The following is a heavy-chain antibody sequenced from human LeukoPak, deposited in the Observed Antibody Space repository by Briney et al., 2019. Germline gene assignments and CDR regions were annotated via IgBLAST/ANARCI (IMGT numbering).Heavy chain of an antibody. CDR3: TRYSGYFDAFDI. Sequence: GGSLRLSCAASGFTFSSYGMHWVRQAPGKGLEWVAFIRYDGSNKYYADSVKGRFTISRDNSKNTLYLQMNSLKTEDTAVYYCTRYSGYFDAFDIWGQGTMVTVSS. J-gene: IGHJ3*02. CDR2: IRYDGSNK. CDR1: GFTFSSYG. D-gene: IGHD5-12*01. V-gene: IGHV3-30*02.